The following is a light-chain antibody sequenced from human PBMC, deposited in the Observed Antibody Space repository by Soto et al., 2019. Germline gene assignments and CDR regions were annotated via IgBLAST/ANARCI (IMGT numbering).Light chain of an antibody. CDR2: LTS. V-gene: IGKV2-28*01. Sequence: DIVMTQSPLSLPVTPGEPASISCRSSQSLLQTNGYTYLGWYLQKPGQSPQLLIYLTSIRASGVPDRFSGSGSGTEFTLKISKVEAEDVGFYYCMQSLQTPPWTFGPGTKVEFK. J-gene: IGKJ1*01. CDR3: MQSLQTPPWT. CDR1: QSLLQTNGYTY.